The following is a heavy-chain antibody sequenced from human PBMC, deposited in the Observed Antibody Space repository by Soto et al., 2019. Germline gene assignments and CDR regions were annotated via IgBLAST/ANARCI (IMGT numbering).Heavy chain of an antibody. CDR1: GFIFTSYS. CDR2: IFGAGRT. D-gene: IGHD3-22*01. Sequence: PGWSLRLSCAASGFIFTSYSMVWVRQAPGKGLEWVSVIFGAGRTKYADSVKSRFTISRDKSKNTLYYQMNSLRVEDTAVYYCARADYDDSSGSFDYWGQGTLVTVSS. J-gene: IGHJ4*02. V-gene: IGHV3-53*01. CDR3: ARADYDDSSGSFDY.